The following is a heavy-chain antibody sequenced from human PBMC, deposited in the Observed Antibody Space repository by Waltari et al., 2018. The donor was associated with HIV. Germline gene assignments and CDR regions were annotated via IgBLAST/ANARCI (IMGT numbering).Heavy chain of an antibody. V-gene: IGHV4-59*01. CDR2: IYYSGST. D-gene: IGHD2-2*01. J-gene: IGHJ4*02. CDR1: AGSITSYY. CDR3: ARGPTRYYFDN. Sequence: QVQMQESGPGLGKPSEPLSLTCTVSAGSITSYYWSWIRQPPGKGLEWIGYIYYSGSTNYNPSLKSRVTISVDTSKNQFSLNVTSVTAADTAVYYCARGPTRYYFDNWGQGTLVTVAS.